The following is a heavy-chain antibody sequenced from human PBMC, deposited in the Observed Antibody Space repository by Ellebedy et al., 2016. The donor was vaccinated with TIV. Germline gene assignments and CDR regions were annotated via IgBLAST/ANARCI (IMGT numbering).Heavy chain of an antibody. CDR1: GFTFSSLE. V-gene: IGHV3-48*03. J-gene: IGHJ4*02. CDR3: AASLTH. Sequence: GESLKISCAASGFTFSSLEMNWVRQAPGKRLEWVSYIGPGGSPTYYAHSVEGRFIISRDDATNSLFLQMNSLKVEDTALYYCAASLTHWGQGVLVTVSS. CDR2: IGPGGSPT.